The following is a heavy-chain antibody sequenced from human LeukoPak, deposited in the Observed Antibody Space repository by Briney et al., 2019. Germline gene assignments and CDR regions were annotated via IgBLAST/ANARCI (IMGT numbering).Heavy chain of an antibody. J-gene: IGHJ5*02. V-gene: IGHV4-4*07. CDR2: IYTSGST. Sequence: SETLSLTCTLSSGSLSSSYWSWIRQPAGKGLEWIGRIYTSGSTNYNPSLKSRVTISVDTSKNQFSLRLSSVTAADTAVYYCAREVDAAAAYNWFDPWGQGTLVTVSS. CDR3: AREVDAAAAYNWFDP. CDR1: SGSLSSSY. D-gene: IGHD2-2*01.